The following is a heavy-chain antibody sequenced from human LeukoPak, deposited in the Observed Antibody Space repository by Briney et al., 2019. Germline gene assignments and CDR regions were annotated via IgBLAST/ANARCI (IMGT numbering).Heavy chain of an antibody. CDR1: GGSIGSNSYY. CDR3: ARHVASYDFDF. CDR2: IYNSGST. D-gene: IGHD2-21*01. J-gene: IGHJ4*02. Sequence: PSETLSLTCSVSGGSIGSNSYYWGWIRQPPGKGLEWIGSIYNSGSTYYNPSLESRVTVSVDRTKNQFSLKLTSVTASDTAVYYCARHVASYDFDFWGQGTLVTVSS. V-gene: IGHV4-39*01.